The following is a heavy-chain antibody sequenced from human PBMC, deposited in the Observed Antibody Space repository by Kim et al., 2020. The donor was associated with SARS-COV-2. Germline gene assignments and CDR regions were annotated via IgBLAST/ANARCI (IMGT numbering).Heavy chain of an antibody. CDR1: GFTFSSYG. Sequence: GGSLRLSCAASGFTFSSYGMHWVRQAPGKGLEWVAVISYDGSNKYYADSVKGRFTISRDNSKNTLYLQMNSLRVEDTAVYYCANGLGLSGTTHGGMDVWGQGTTVTVSS. CDR2: ISYDGSNK. V-gene: IGHV3-30*18. CDR3: ANGLGLSGTTHGGMDV. J-gene: IGHJ6*02. D-gene: IGHD4-17*01.